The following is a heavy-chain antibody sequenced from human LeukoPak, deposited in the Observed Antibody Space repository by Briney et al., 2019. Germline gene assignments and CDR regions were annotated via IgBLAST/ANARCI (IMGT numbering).Heavy chain of an antibody. D-gene: IGHD2-15*01. V-gene: IGHV3-48*01. CDR2: ISSSSSSI. J-gene: IGHJ4*02. CDR3: ASSIHCSGGSCYVP. CDR1: GSTFSSYN. Sequence: GGSLRLSCAASGSTFSSYNMSWVRQAPGKGLEWISYISSSSSSIYYADSVKGRFTISRDDAKNSLYLQMNSLRAEDTAVYYCASSIHCSGGSCYVPWGQGTLVTVSS.